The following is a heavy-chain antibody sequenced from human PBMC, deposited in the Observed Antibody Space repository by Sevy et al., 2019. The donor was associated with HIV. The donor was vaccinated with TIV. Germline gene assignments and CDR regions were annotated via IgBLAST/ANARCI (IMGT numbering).Heavy chain of an antibody. CDR1: GGSISSGGYY. Sequence: SETLSLTCTVSGGSISSGGYYWSWIRQHPGKGLEWIGYIYYSGSTYYNPSLKSRVTISVDTSKNQFSLKLSSVTAADTAAYYCARVGGFGEPFDYWCQGTLVTVSS. J-gene: IGHJ4*02. CDR3: ARVGGFGEPFDY. D-gene: IGHD3-10*01. CDR2: IYYSGST. V-gene: IGHV4-31*03.